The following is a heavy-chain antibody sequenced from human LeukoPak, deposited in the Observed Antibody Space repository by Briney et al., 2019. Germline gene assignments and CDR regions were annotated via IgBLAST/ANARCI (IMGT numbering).Heavy chain of an antibody. V-gene: IGHV4-59*11. J-gene: IGHJ3*02. CDR2: ISYIGST. D-gene: IGHD4-17*01. Sequence: SETLSLTCAVSTDSISSHYWSWIRQPPGKGLEWIGYISYIGSTNYNPSLKSRVTISIDTSRNQFSLKLRSVTAADTAVYYCARDLITVTKGFDIWGQGTMVSVSS. CDR1: TDSISSHY. CDR3: ARDLITVTKGFDI.